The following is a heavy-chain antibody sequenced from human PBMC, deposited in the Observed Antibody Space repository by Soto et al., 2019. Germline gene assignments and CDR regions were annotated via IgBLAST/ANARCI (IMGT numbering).Heavy chain of an antibody. J-gene: IGHJ4*02. D-gene: IGHD2-2*01. CDR1: GYTFFSFW. CDR2: IDPGDSSA. Sequence: PGESLKISCHGSGYTFFSFWIVWVRQVPGKGLEWVGRIDPGDSSATYSPTFQGRVTISADRSTRSAHLQWRSLRASDTAIYFCARRYCSRADCYSDSWGQGSLVTVSS. V-gene: IGHV5-10-1*01. CDR3: ARRYCSRADCYSDS.